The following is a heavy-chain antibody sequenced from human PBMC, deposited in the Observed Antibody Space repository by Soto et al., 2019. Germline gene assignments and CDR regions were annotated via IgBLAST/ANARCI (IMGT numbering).Heavy chain of an antibody. CDR2: ISYDGSNK. D-gene: IGHD3-22*01. J-gene: IGHJ6*02. CDR1: GFTFSSYA. V-gene: IGHV3-30-3*01. Sequence: GGSLRLSCAASGFTFSSYAMHWVRQAPGKGLEWVAVISYDGSNKYYADSVKGRFTISRDNSKNTLYLQMNSLRAEDTAVYYCARGYYDSSGYSLGYYYYYYGMDVWGQGTTVTVSS. CDR3: ARGYYDSSGYSLGYYYYYYGMDV.